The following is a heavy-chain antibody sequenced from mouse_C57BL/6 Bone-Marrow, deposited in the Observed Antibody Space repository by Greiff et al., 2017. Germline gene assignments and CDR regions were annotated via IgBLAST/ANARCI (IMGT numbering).Heavy chain of an antibody. CDR2: IYPRSGNT. V-gene: IGHV1-81*01. CDR3: ARDYGSSYDY. D-gene: IGHD1-1*01. Sequence: VQLQQSGAELARPGDSVKLSCKASGYTFTSYGISWVKQRTGQGLEWIGEIYPRSGNTYYNEKLKGKATLTADKSSSTAYMELRSLTSEDSAVYFCARDYGSSYDYWGQGTTLTVSS. J-gene: IGHJ2*01. CDR1: GYTFTSYG.